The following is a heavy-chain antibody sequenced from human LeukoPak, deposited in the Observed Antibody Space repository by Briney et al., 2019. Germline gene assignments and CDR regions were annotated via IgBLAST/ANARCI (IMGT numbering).Heavy chain of an antibody. D-gene: IGHD3-10*01. CDR1: GFTFDGYA. V-gene: IGHV3-9*01. CDR3: AKDIGPYGSFFDY. Sequence: GGSLRLSCAASGFTFDGYAMHWVRRAPGKGLEWVSAITWNSYNINYADSVKGRFTISRDNAKNSLYLQMNSLRTEDTALYYCAKDIGPYGSFFDYWGQGTLVTVSS. J-gene: IGHJ4*02. CDR2: ITWNSYNI.